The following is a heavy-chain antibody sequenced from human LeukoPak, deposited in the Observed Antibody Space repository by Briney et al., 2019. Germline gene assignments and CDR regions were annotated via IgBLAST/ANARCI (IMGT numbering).Heavy chain of an antibody. D-gene: IGHD4-17*01. Sequence: ASVKVSCKASGYTFTSYRISWVRQAPGQGLEWMGWISAYNGNTNYVQNFQGRVTMTTDTSTSTAYMELRSLRSADTAVFYCARITHRDGDHLDYWGQGTLVTVSS. CDR3: ARITHRDGDHLDY. CDR1: GYTFTSYR. CDR2: ISAYNGNT. V-gene: IGHV1-18*01. J-gene: IGHJ4*02.